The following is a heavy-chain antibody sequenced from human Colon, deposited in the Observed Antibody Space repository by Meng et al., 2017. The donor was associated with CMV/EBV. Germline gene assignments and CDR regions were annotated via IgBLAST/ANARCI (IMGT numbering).Heavy chain of an antibody. CDR1: GGSISSGDYY. CDR3: ARSPGYWSLDY. V-gene: IGHV4-30-4*08. Sequence: SETLSLTCTASGGSISSGDYYWSWIRQPPGKGLEWIGYIYYSGSTYYNPSLKSRVTISVDTSKSQSSLKLTSVTAADTGVYFCARSPGYWSLDYWGQGTLVTVSS. J-gene: IGHJ4*02. CDR2: IYYSGST. D-gene: IGHD2-8*02.